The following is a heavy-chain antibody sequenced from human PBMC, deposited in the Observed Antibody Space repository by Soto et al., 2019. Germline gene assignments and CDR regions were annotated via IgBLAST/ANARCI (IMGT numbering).Heavy chain of an antibody. D-gene: IGHD2-21*01. J-gene: IGHJ4*02. CDR2: IYHTEST. V-gene: IGHV4-4*01. CDR1: GGFITNSNR. CDR3: ARRPPIVGNATPLDS. Sequence: PAETLSLTCTVSGGFITNSNRRSWVRLPPAKGLEWIGDIYHTESTKDNPSLGRRVTISVDTSNNQFALTLTSVTAADTAVYFCARRPPIVGNATPLDSWGQGTLVTVSS.